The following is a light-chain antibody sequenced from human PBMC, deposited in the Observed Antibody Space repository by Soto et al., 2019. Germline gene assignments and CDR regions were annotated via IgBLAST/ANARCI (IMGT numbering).Light chain of an antibody. V-gene: IGKV3-11*01. CDR2: GAS. CDR3: QQHSHWPPWT. CDR1: QSVNIY. J-gene: IGKJ1*01. Sequence: EIVMTQSPATLSVSPGERATLSCRASQSVNIYLAWYQQKPGQAPRLLIYGASNRATGIPARFSGSGSGTDFTLTISDLEPEDFAVYYCQQHSHWPPWTFGQGTKVDIK.